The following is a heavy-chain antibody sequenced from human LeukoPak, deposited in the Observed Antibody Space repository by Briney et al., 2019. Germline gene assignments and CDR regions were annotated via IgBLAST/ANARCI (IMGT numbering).Heavy chain of an antibody. Sequence: SETLSLTCTVSGGSISSYYWSWIRQPPGKGLEWIGEINHSGSTNYNPSLKSRVTISVDTSKNQFSLKLSSLTAADTAAYYCARGLGSIAAAVYFDYWGPGTLVTVSS. CDR1: GGSISSYY. D-gene: IGHD6-13*01. J-gene: IGHJ4*02. CDR3: ARGLGSIAAAVYFDY. CDR2: INHSGST. V-gene: IGHV4-34*01.